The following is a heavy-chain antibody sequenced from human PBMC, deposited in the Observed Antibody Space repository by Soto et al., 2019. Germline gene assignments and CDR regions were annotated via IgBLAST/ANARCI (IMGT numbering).Heavy chain of an antibody. CDR3: ARTGELPDQHAY. Sequence: GASVMVCCKACGCRFGEWYIYWVRQAPGRRLEWMGWINAGNGNTKYSQKFQGRVTITRDTSASTAYMELSSLRSEDTAVYYCARTGELPDQHAYWRQGTL. J-gene: IGHJ4*01. CDR2: INAGNGNT. CDR1: GCRFGEWY. D-gene: IGHD1-7*01. V-gene: IGHV1-3*01.